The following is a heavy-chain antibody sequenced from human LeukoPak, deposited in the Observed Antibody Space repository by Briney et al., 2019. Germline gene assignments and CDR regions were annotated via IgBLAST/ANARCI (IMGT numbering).Heavy chain of an antibody. CDR3: ARVREVYFDWFRRGYYDY. CDR1: GYTFTDYY. J-gene: IGHJ4*02. CDR2: INPSSGGT. V-gene: IGHV1-2*02. D-gene: IGHD3-9*01. Sequence: ASVKVSCKASGYTFTDYYMHWVRQAPGQGLEWMGWINPSSGGTNYPQKFQGRVTMTRDMSISTAYMELSRLRSDDTAVYYCARVREVYFDWFRRGYYDYWGQGTLVTVSS.